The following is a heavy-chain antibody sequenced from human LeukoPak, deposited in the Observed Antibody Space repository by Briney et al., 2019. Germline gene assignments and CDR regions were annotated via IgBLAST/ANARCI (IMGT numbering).Heavy chain of an antibody. CDR3: ARELILQPRDLGY. V-gene: IGHV3-48*02. CDR1: GFTFSSYS. Sequence: GGSLRLSCAASGFTFSSYSMNWVRQAPGKGLEWVSYISSSSSTIYYADSVKGRFTSSRDNAKNSLYLQMNRLRDEDTAVYYCARELILQPRDLGYWGQGTLVTVSS. CDR2: ISSSSSTI. D-gene: IGHD2-21*01. J-gene: IGHJ4*02.